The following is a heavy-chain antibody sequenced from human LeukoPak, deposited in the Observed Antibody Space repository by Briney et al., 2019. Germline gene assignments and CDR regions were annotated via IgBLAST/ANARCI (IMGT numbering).Heavy chain of an antibody. CDR3: AKEAYSSGWYWLDY. Sequence: GGSLRLSCAASGFTFSSYGMHWVRQAPGKGLEWVAFIRYDGSNEYYADSVKGRFTISRDNSKNTLYLQMNSLRAEDTAVYYCAKEAYSSGWYWLDYWGQGTLVTVSS. CDR1: GFTFSSYG. J-gene: IGHJ4*02. V-gene: IGHV3-30*02. D-gene: IGHD6-19*01. CDR2: IRYDGSNE.